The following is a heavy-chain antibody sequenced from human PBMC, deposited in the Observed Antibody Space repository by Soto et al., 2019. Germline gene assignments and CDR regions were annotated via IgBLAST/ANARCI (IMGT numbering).Heavy chain of an antibody. Sequence: PGGSLRLSCAASGFTFSSYWMSWVRQAPGKGLEWVANIKQDGSEKYYVDSVKGRFTISRDNAKNSLYLQMNSLRAEDTAVYYCARGRGYNIVVVVAALDVWGKGTTVTVSA. D-gene: IGHD2-15*01. J-gene: IGHJ6*04. CDR2: IKQDGSEK. CDR1: GFTFSSYW. CDR3: ARGRGYNIVVVVAALDV. V-gene: IGHV3-7*01.